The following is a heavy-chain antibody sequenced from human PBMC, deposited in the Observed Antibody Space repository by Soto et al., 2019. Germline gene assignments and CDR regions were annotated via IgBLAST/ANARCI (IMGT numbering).Heavy chain of an antibody. CDR3: ARGDATTIVVTTYCAMDV. V-gene: IGHV1-69*12. J-gene: IGHJ6*02. CDR2: IIPVFGTP. D-gene: IGHD3-22*01. Sequence: QVQLVQYGAAVKKPGSSVKVSCKASGGSLSNYGISWVRQSPGQGLEWMGAIIPVFGTPNYAQKFQDRVTITADESTTTVYMEVRSLTSEDTAVYYCARGDATTIVVTTYCAMDVLGQGTTVTVSS. CDR1: GGSLSNYG.